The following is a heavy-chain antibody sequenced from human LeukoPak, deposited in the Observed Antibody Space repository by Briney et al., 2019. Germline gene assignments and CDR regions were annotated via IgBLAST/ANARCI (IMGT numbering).Heavy chain of an antibody. J-gene: IGHJ3*02. V-gene: IGHV4-39*07. CDR1: GGSISSSSFY. Sequence: SETLSLTCTVSGGSISSSSFYWGWIRQPPGKGLEWIGSIYYSGSTYYNPSLKSRVTISVDTSKNQFSLKLSSVTAADTAVYYCARWRLGGFLEWLGAFDIWGQGTMVTVSS. CDR3: ARWRLGGFLEWLGAFDI. CDR2: IYYSGST. D-gene: IGHD3-3*01.